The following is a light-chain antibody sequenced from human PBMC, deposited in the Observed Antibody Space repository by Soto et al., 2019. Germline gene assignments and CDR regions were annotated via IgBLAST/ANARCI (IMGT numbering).Light chain of an antibody. Sequence: EIVMTQSPATLSVSPGERATLSCRASQSISTNLAWYQQRPGQAPSLLIYGASTRATGIPARFSGSGSGTEFTLTVSSLQSEDFAVYYCQQYNNWPPRTFGPGTKVNIK. CDR3: QQYNNWPPRT. J-gene: IGKJ3*01. V-gene: IGKV3-15*01. CDR2: GAS. CDR1: QSISTN.